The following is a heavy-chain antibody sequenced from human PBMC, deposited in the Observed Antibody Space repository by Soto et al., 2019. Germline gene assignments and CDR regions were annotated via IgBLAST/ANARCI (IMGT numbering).Heavy chain of an antibody. CDR1: GFPLRSYA. Sequence: GGSLRLFCAASGFPLRSYAMSWVRQAPGKGLEWVSAISGSGGSTYYADSVKGRFTISRDNSKNTLYLQMNSLRAEDTAVYYCAYSSTPFDYWGQGTLVTVSS. CDR2: ISGSGGST. CDR3: AYSSTPFDY. D-gene: IGHD6-13*01. V-gene: IGHV3-23*01. J-gene: IGHJ4*02.